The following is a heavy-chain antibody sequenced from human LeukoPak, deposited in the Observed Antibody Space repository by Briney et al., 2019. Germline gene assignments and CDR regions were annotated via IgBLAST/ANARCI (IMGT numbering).Heavy chain of an antibody. J-gene: IGHJ4*02. D-gene: IGHD6-19*01. CDR3: ARDEYEKWLVPYYFDY. CDR2: IYYSGST. V-gene: IGHV4-38-2*02. Sequence: SETLSLTCTVSGYSISSSYYWGWIRQPPGKGLEWIGSIYYSGSTYYNPSLKSRVTISVDTSKNQFSLKLSSVTAADTAVYYCARDEYEKWLVPYYFDYWGQGTLVTVSS. CDR1: GYSISSSYY.